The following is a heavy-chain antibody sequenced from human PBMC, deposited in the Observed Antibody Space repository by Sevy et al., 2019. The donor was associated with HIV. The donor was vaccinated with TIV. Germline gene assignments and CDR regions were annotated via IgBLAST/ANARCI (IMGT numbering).Heavy chain of an antibody. D-gene: IGHD7-27*01. CDR1: GFTFNNYW. CDR3: ARSWYCWGQMGY. Sequence: GGCLRLSCAASGFTFNNYWMTWVRQAPGKGLEWVANIKQDGSDKYYMESVKGRFNISRDNTKNSLYLQLNSLRAEDTAVYYCARSWYCWGQMGYWGQGTLVTVSS. J-gene: IGHJ4*02. V-gene: IGHV3-7*03. CDR2: IKQDGSDK.